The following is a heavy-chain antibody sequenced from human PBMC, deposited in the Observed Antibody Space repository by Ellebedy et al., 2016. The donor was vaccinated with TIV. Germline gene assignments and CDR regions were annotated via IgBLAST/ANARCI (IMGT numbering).Heavy chain of an antibody. CDR3: AKDSGWEHEN. CDR2: ISGSGDT. V-gene: IGHV3-23*01. D-gene: IGHD3-10*01. J-gene: IGHJ4*02. Sequence: GESLKIPCAASGFAFRCNGMSSVRQAQGKGLEWVSSISGSGDTDYADSVKGRFTISRDNSKNTLFLQMNSLKAEDTALYDSAKDSGWEHENWGQGTLVAVSS. CDR1: GFAFRCNG.